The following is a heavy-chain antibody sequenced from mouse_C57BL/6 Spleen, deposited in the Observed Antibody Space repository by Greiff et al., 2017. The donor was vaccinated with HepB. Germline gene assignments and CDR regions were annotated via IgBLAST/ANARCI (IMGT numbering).Heavy chain of an antibody. D-gene: IGHD1-1*01. Sequence: EVKVVESGGGLVKPGGSLKLSCAASGFTFSDYGMHWVRQAPEKGLEWVAYISSGSSTIYYADTVKGRFTISRDNAKNTPFLQMTSLRSEDTAMYYCARVDYGGSYVPYYYAMDYWGQGTSVTVSS. CDR3: ARVDYGGSYVPYYYAMDY. CDR2: ISSGSSTI. V-gene: IGHV5-17*01. CDR1: GFTFSDYG. J-gene: IGHJ4*01.